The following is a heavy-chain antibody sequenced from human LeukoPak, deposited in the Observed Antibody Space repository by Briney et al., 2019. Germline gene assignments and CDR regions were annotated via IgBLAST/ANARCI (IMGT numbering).Heavy chain of an antibody. CDR3: ARSDGYGLVGI. D-gene: IGHD3-10*01. V-gene: IGHV4-39*07. J-gene: IGHJ3*02. CDR1: GGSISSSSYY. CDR2: IYSSGST. Sequence: SETLSLTCTVSGGSISSSSYYWGWIRQPPGRGLEWIGSIYSSGSTYYNSSLKSRVIILIDTAKNHFSLNLSSVTAADTAVYYCARSDGYGLVGIWGQGTMVTVSS.